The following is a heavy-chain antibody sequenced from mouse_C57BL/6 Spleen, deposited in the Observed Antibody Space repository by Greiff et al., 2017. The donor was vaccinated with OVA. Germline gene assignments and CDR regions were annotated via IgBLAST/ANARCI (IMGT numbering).Heavy chain of an antibody. CDR2: IDPSDSET. J-gene: IGHJ2*01. CDR1: GYTFTSYW. V-gene: IGHV1-52*01. D-gene: IGHD2-5*01. Sequence: QVQLQQPGAELVRPGSSVKLSCKASGYTFTSYWMHWVKQRPIQGLEWIGNIDPSDSETHYNQKFKDKATLTVDKSSSTAYMQRSSLTSEDSAVYYCARWDSNYSDYWGQGTTLTVSS. CDR3: ARWDSNYSDY.